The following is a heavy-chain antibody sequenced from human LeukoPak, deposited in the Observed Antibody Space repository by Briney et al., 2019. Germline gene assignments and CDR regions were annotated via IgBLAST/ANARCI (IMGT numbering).Heavy chain of an antibody. D-gene: IGHD5-18*01. V-gene: IGHV4-59*01. CDR2: SYYYGRT. Sequence: SETLSLTCTVSGGSMTNYYWTWIRHPPGGGLEWLAYSYYYGRTNYNPSLESRLTLTVDTSKNQFSLKLSSVTAADTTVYYCAREGAGSYGFRYIDVWGKGTTVTVS. CDR1: GGSMTNYY. J-gene: IGHJ6*03. CDR3: AREGAGSYGFRYIDV.